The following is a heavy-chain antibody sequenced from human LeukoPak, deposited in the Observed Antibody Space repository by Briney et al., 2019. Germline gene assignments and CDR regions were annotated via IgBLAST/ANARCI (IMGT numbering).Heavy chain of an antibody. CDR1: GGSISSSSYY. CDR3: ARSGPSGDAFDI. J-gene: IGHJ3*02. CDR2: IYYSGST. Sequence: PSETLSLTCTVSGGSISSSSYYWGWIRQPPGKGLEWIGSIYYSGSTYYNPSLKSRVTISGDTSKNQSSLKLSSVTAADTAVYYCARSGPSGDAFDIWGQGTMVTVSS. D-gene: IGHD5-12*01. V-gene: IGHV4-39*01.